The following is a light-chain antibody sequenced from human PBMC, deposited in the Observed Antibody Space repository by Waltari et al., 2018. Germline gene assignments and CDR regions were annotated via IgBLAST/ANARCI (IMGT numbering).Light chain of an antibody. V-gene: IGKV4-1*01. CDR2: WAS. CDR1: QSILYNSNDKNY. CDR3: QQYYSSRT. J-gene: IGKJ1*01. Sequence: IVMTQSPDSLAVSLGERATINCKSSQSILYNSNDKNYLPWYQQKPGQPPKLLIYWASTRESGVPDRFSGNGSGTDFTLTISSLQAEDVAIYYCQQYYSSRTFGQGTKVEI.